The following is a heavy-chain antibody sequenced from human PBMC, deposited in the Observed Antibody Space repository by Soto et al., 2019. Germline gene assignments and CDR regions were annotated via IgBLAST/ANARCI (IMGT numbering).Heavy chain of an antibody. V-gene: IGHV1-2*04. CDR3: AREVTLGSRGAFDI. Sequence: QVQLVQSGAEVKKPGASVKVSCTASGYTFTGYYMHWVRQAPGQGLEWMGWINPNSGGTNYAQKFQGWVTMTRDTSISTAYMELSRLRSDDTAVYYCAREVTLGSRGAFDIWGQGTMVTVSS. J-gene: IGHJ3*02. CDR1: GYTFTGYY. CDR2: INPNSGGT. D-gene: IGHD6-13*01.